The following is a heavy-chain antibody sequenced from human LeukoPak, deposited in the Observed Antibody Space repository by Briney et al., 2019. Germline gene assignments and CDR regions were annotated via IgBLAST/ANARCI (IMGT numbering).Heavy chain of an antibody. CDR2: ISYDGSQK. J-gene: IGHJ4*02. CDR1: GFKFDDYG. CDR3: ARANSSSWHYFDY. Sequence: GGSLRLSCAASGFKFDDYGMSWVRQAPGKGLEWVAVISYDGSQKYYADSVKGRFTISGDNSKNTVYLQMNSLRDEDTAVFYCARANSSSWHYFDYWGQGTLVTVSS. D-gene: IGHD6-13*01. V-gene: IGHV3-30*03.